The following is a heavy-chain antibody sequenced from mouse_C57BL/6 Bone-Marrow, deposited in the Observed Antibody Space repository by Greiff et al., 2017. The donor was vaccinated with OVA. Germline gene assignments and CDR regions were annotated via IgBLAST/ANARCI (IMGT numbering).Heavy chain of an antibody. Sequence: QVQLQQPGAELVMPGASVKLSCKASGYTFTSYWMHWVKQRPGQGLEWIGEIDPSDSYTNYNQKFKGKSTLTVDKSSSTAYMQLSSLTSEDSAVYCCARNYVTCAMDYWGQGTSVTVSS. CDR2: IDPSDSYT. J-gene: IGHJ4*01. D-gene: IGHD1-1*01. CDR1: GYTFTSYW. CDR3: ARNYVTCAMDY. V-gene: IGHV1-69*01.